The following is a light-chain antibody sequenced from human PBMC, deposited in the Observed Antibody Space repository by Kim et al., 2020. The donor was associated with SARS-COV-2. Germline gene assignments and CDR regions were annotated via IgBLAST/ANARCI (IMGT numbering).Light chain of an antibody. CDR3: QQSYSTPLT. J-gene: IGKJ4*01. V-gene: IGKV1-39*01. Sequence: GDRVTITCRASQSIGNYLNWYQQKPGRAPNLLIYAASSLQSGVPSRFSGSGSGTDFTLTMSGLLPEDFATYYCQQSYSTPLTFGGGTKVDIK. CDR1: QSIGNY. CDR2: AAS.